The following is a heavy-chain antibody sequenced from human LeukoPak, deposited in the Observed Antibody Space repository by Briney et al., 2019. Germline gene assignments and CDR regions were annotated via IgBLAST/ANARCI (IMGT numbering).Heavy chain of an antibody. J-gene: IGHJ4*02. V-gene: IGHV1-69*13. Sequence: SVQVSCQASGGTFSSYAISWVRQAPGQGLEWMGGIIPIFGTANYAQKFQGRVTITADESTSTAYMELSSLRSEDTAVYYCARDAQHSPYGDYGDYWGQGTLVTVSS. CDR1: GGTFSSYA. CDR2: IIPIFGTA. D-gene: IGHD4-17*01. CDR3: ARDAQHSPYGDYGDY.